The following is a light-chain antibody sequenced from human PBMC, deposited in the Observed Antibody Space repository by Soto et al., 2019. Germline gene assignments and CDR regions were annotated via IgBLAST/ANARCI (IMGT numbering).Light chain of an antibody. CDR1: SSDVGGYNY. Sequence: QSVLTQPRSVSGSPGQSVTISCTGTSSDVGGYNYVSWYQQHPGKAPKLMIYDVSKRPSGVPDRFSGSKSGNTASLTISGLQAEDEADYYCCSYAGSSTLYVFGTGTRSPS. CDR2: DVS. J-gene: IGLJ1*01. CDR3: CSYAGSSTLYV. V-gene: IGLV2-11*01.